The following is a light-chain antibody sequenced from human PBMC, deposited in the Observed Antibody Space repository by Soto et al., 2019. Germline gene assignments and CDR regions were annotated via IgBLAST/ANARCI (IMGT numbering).Light chain of an antibody. CDR1: SSDVGGSNY. CDR2: EVN. Sequence: QSALTQPPSASGYPGQSVAISCTGTSSDVGGSNYVSWYQRPPGKAPKLMIFEVNKRPSGVPHRFSGSKSGNTASLTVSGLQAEDKADYDCSSFAGINNPMVFGGVNKLTVL. CDR3: SSFAGINNPMV. J-gene: IGLJ2*01. V-gene: IGLV2-8*01.